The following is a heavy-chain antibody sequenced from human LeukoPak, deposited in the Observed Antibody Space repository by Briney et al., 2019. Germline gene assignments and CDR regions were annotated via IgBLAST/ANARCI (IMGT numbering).Heavy chain of an antibody. J-gene: IGHJ5*01. D-gene: IGHD2-21*02. CDR3: ARMALDGGDSIGFDS. CDR1: GHTFTDYF. V-gene: IGHV1-2*02. Sequence: ASVKVSCKASGHTFTDYFMHWVRQAPGQGLEWMGWINPNIGDANYAQKFQDRVTMTRDRSINTAYMELSRLTSDDTAVYYCARMALDGGDSIGFDSWGQGTLVTVSS. CDR2: INPNIGDA.